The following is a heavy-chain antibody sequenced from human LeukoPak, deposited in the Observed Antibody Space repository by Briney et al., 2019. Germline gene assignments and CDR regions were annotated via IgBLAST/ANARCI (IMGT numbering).Heavy chain of an antibody. CDR1: GFTFSTYT. CDR2: ISSTSSYI. V-gene: IGHV3-21*01. D-gene: IGHD3-10*02. J-gene: IGHJ6*04. CDR3: AELGITMIGGV. Sequence: GGSLRLSCAASGFTFSTYTMNWVRQAPGKGLEWVSYISSTSSYIYYADSVKGRFTISRDNAKNSLYLQMNSLRAEDTAVYYCAELGITMIGGVWGKGTTVTISS.